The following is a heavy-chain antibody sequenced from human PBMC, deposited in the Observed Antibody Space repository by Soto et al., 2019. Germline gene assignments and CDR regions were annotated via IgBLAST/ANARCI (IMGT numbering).Heavy chain of an antibody. CDR1: GYTFTSYG. CDR2: ISAYNGNT. Sequence: ASVKVSCKASGYTFTSYGISWVRQAPGQGLEWMGWISAYNGNTNYAQELQGRVTMTTDTSTSTAYMELRSLRSDDTAVYYCVRGALLWFGPYGMDVWGQGTTVTVSS. CDR3: VRGALLWFGPYGMDV. J-gene: IGHJ6*02. D-gene: IGHD3-10*01. V-gene: IGHV1-18*04.